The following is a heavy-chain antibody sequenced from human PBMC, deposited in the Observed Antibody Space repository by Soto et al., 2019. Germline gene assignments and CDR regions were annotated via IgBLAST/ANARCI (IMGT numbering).Heavy chain of an antibody. J-gene: IGHJ5*02. CDR2: ISSSGSSI. CDR1: GFTFSDYY. CDR3: ARVRYYDSGSSINWFDP. D-gene: IGHD3-10*01. Sequence: GGSLSLSCAASGFTFSDYYMSWIRQAPGKGLEWVSYISSSGSSIYYAESVKGRFTISRDNAKNSLYLQMNSLRAEDTAVYYCARVRYYDSGSSINWFDPWGQGTLVTVSS. V-gene: IGHV3-11*01.